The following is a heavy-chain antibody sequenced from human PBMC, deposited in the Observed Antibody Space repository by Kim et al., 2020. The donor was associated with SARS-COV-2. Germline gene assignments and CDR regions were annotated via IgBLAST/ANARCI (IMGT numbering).Heavy chain of an antibody. CDR3: ARHFGNYDFWSGYLRYGMDV. V-gene: IGHV5-10-1*01. J-gene: IGHJ6*02. CDR2: IDPSDSYT. D-gene: IGHD3-3*01. CDR1: GYSFTSYW. Sequence: GESLKISCKGSGYSFTSYWISWVRQMPGKGLEWMGRIDPSDSYTNYSPSFQGHVTISADKSISTAYLQWSSLKASDTAMYYCARHFGNYDFWSGYLRYGMDVWGQGTTVTVSS.